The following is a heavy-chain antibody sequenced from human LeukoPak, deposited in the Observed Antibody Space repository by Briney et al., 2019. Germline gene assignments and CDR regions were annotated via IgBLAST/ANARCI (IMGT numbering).Heavy chain of an antibody. D-gene: IGHD6-19*01. CDR3: ATRTYSSGWYLYY. CDR2: MNPNSGNT. CDR1: GYTFTSYD. Sequence: ASVKVSCKASGYTFTSYDINWVRQATGQGLEWMGWMNPNSGNTGYAQKFQGRVTMTEDTSTDTAYMDLSSLRSEDTAVYYCATRTYSSGWYLYYWGQGTLVTVSS. J-gene: IGHJ4*02. V-gene: IGHV1-8*01.